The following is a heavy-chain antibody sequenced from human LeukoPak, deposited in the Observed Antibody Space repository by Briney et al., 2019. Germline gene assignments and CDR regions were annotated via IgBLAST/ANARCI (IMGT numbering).Heavy chain of an antibody. D-gene: IGHD5/OR15-5a*01. CDR1: SYIFSDAW. J-gene: IGHJ4*02. V-gene: IGHV3-15*07. CDR3: TTDPFYDSAGFAF. Sequence: PGGSPRLSCAASSYIFSDAWMNWVRQAPGKGLEWVGRIETKAHGGTTKYAAPVKGRFTISRDDSKNTLYLQMSSLKTEDTAAYYCTTDPFYDSAGFAFWGQGTLVTVS. CDR2: IETKAHGGTT.